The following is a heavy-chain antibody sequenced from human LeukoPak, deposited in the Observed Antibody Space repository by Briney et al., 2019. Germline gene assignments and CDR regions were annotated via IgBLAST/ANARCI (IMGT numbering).Heavy chain of an antibody. J-gene: IGHJ3*02. Sequence: PGGSLRLSCAASGFTVSSNYMSWVRQAPGKGLEWVSAISGSGGSTYYADSVKGRFTISRDNSKNTLYLQMNSLRAEDTAVYYCAKDGARPGPSWGYGAFDIWGQGTMVTVSS. CDR2: ISGSGGST. CDR1: GFTVSSNY. CDR3: AKDGARPGPSWGYGAFDI. V-gene: IGHV3-23*01. D-gene: IGHD2-15*01.